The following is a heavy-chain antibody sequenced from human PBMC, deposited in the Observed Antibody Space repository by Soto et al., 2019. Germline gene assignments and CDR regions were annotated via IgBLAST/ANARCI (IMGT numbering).Heavy chain of an antibody. CDR2: FDPEDGET. Sequence: GASVKVSCKVSGYTLTELSMHWVRQAPGKGLEWMGGFDPEDGETIYAQKFQGRVTITRDTSASTAYMELSSLRSEDTAVYYCARDFSMVVVAPGYWGQGTLVTVSS. CDR1: GYTLTELS. V-gene: IGHV1-24*01. J-gene: IGHJ4*02. D-gene: IGHD3-22*01. CDR3: ARDFSMVVVAPGY.